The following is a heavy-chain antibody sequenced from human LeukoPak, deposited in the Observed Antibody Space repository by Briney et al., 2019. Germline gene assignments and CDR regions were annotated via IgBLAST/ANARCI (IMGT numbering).Heavy chain of an antibody. J-gene: IGHJ6*02. Sequence: SETLSLTCTVSGGSISSYYWSWIRQPPGKGLEWIGYIYYSGSTNYNPSLKSRVTISVDTSKNQFSLKLSSVTAADMAVYYCARIGGIAAYYYGMDVWGQGTTVTVSS. CDR2: IYYSGST. D-gene: IGHD6-13*01. V-gene: IGHV4-59*08. CDR3: ARIGGIAAYYYGMDV. CDR1: GGSISSYY.